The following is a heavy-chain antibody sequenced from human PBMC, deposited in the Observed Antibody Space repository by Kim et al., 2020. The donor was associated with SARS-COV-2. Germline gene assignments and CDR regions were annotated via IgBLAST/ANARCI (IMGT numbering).Heavy chain of an antibody. CDR2: ISSSSSYI. D-gene: IGHD2-2*01. CDR1: GFTFSSYS. Sequence: GGSLRLSCAASGFTFSSYSMNWVRQAPGKGLEWVSSISSSSSYIYYADSVKGRFTISRDNAKNSLYLQMNSLRAEDTAVYYCASNLGEPAAMGYYYYGMDVWGQGTTVTVSS. CDR3: ASNLGEPAAMGYYYYGMDV. V-gene: IGHV3-21*01. J-gene: IGHJ6*02.